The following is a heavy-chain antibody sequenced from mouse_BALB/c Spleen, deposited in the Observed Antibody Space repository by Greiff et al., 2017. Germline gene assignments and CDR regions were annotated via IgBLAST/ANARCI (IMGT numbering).Heavy chain of an antibody. CDR2: IDTSDSYT. CDR1: GYTFTDYW. J-gene: IGHJ4*01. V-gene: IGHV1-69*01. D-gene: IGHD2-4*01. Sequence: QVQLQQPGAELVMPGASVKMSCKASGYTFTDYWMHWVKQRPGQGLEWIGAIDTSDSYTSYNQKFKGKATLTVDESSSTAYMQLSSLTSEDSAVYYCARSNYDYEGPPMDYWGQGTSVTVSS. CDR3: ARSNYDYEGPPMDY.